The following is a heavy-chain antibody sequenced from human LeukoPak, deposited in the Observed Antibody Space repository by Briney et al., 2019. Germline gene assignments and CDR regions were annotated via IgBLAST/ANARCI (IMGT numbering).Heavy chain of an antibody. CDR1: GYTFTSYD. D-gene: IGHD6-6*01. CDR3: ARRAAARWSCWFDP. V-gene: IGHV1-8*01. J-gene: IGHJ5*02. Sequence: KPGASVKVSCKASGYTFTSYDINWVRQATGQGLEWMGWMNPNNGNTGYAQKFQGRVTMTRNTSISTAYMELSSLRSEDTAVYYCARRAAARWSCWFDPWGQGTLVTVSS. CDR2: MNPNNGNT.